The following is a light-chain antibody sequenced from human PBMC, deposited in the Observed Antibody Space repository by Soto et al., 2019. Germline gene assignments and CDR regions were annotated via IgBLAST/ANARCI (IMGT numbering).Light chain of an antibody. CDR2: AAS. Sequence: DIQMTQSPASLSASVGDRVTISCRASQSIGRNLNWYQQKPGKAPKLLIYAASSLQSGVPSRFSGSGSGTDFTLTISSLQPEDFATYYCQQSYSTPWTFGQGTKVDIK. CDR1: QSIGRN. J-gene: IGKJ1*01. CDR3: QQSYSTPWT. V-gene: IGKV1-39*01.